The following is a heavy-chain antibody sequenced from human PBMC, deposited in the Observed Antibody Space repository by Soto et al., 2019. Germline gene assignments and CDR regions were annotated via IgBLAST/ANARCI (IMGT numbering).Heavy chain of an antibody. CDR3: AREDTVYYFYGMDV. CDR2: IYYSGST. D-gene: IGHD4-17*01. J-gene: IGHJ6*02. Sequence: QVQLQESGPGLVKPSQTLSLTCTVSGASISSGDYYWSWIRQPPGKGLEWIGYIYYSGSTYYNPSLKSRLTMSLYMSNNQFSLNVNSVTAADTAVYYCAREDTVYYFYGMDVWGQGTTVTVSS. V-gene: IGHV4-30-4*01. CDR1: GASISSGDYY.